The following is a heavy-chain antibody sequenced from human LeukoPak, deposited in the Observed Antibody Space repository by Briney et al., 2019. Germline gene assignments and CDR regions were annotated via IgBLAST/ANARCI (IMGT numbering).Heavy chain of an antibody. D-gene: IGHD1-26*01. CDR3: ARGLSGTKTGFDY. J-gene: IGHJ4*02. V-gene: IGHV3-21*01. Sequence: GGSLRLSCAASGFTFSSYSMNWVRQAPGEGLEWVSSISSSSYIYYADSVKGRFTISRDNAKNSLYLQMNSLRAEDTAVYYCARGLSGTKTGFDYWGQGTLVTVSS. CDR1: GFTFSSYS. CDR2: ISSSSYI.